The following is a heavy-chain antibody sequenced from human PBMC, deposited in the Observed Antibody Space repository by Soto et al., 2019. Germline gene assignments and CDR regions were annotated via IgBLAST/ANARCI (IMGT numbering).Heavy chain of an antibody. D-gene: IGHD3-10*01. CDR3: ARDKTVGPYYYGMDV. CDR1: GGSSSSSNW. V-gene: IGHV4-4*02. J-gene: IGHJ6*02. Sequence: TLALTCAVSGGSSSSSNWWSWVRQPPGKGLEWIGEIYHSVSTNYNPSLKSRVTISVDKSKNQFSLKLGSVTAADTAVYYCARDKTVGPYYYGMDVWGQGTTVTVSS. CDR2: IYHSVST.